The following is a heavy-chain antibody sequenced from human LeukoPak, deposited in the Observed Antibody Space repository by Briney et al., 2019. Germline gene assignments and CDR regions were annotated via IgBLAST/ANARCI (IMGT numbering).Heavy chain of an antibody. CDR2: IYTSGST. CDR3: ARERDGGYGPRGFYYMDV. V-gene: IGHV4-61*02. D-gene: IGHD5-12*01. Sequence: SQTLSLTCTVSGGSISSGSYYWSWIRQPAGKGLEWIGRIYTSGSTNYNPSLKSRVTISVDTSKNQFSLKLSSVTAADTAVYYCARERDGGYGPRGFYYMDVWGKGTTVTVSS. CDR1: GGSISSGSYY. J-gene: IGHJ6*03.